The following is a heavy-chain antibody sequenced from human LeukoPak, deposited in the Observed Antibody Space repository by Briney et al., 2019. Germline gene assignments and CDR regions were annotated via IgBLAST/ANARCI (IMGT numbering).Heavy chain of an antibody. CDR2: INPNSGGT. V-gene: IGHV1-2*02. CDR1: RYTFTGYY. CDR3: ARDGEWEPEGLYDY. J-gene: IGHJ4*02. D-gene: IGHD1-26*01. Sequence: ASVKVSCKASRYTFTGYYMHWVRQAPGQGLEWMGWINPNSGGTNYAQKFQGRVTMTRDTSISTAYMELSRLRSDDTAVYYCARDGEWEPEGLYDYWGQGTLVTVSS.